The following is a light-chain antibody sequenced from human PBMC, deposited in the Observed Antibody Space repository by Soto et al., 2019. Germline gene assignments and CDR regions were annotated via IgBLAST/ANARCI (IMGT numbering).Light chain of an antibody. CDR3: QQLNSYPLT. Sequence: DIQLTQSPSFLSASVGDRFTITCRASQGISSYLAWYQQRPGKAPKLLIYAASTLQSGVPSRFSGSGSGTEFTLTISSLQPEEFATYYFQQLNSYPLTFGGGTKVEIK. CDR2: AAS. V-gene: IGKV1-9*01. CDR1: QGISSY. J-gene: IGKJ4*01.